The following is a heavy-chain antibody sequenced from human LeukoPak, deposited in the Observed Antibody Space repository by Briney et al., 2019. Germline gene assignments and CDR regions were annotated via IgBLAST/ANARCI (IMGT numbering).Heavy chain of an antibody. V-gene: IGHV3-20*04. J-gene: IGHJ5*02. CDR3: ARTSDGNWFDP. CDR1: GFTFDDYG. D-gene: IGHD1-26*01. Sequence: GGSLRLSCAASGFTFDDYGMSWVRQGPGKGLEWVSGINWNGGNTGYADSVKGRFTIFRDNAKNSLYLEMDSLRVEDTALYYCARTSDGNWFDPWGQGTLVTVSS. CDR2: INWNGGNT.